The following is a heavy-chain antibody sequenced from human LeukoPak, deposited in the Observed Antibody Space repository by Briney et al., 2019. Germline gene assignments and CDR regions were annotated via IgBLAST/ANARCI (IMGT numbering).Heavy chain of an antibody. J-gene: IGHJ6*03. D-gene: IGHD2-15*01. CDR1: GFTFSSYS. Sequence: GGSLRLSCAASGFTFSSYSMNWVRQAPGKGLEWVSSISSSSSYIYYADSVKGRFTISRDNAKNSLYLQMNSLRAEDTAVYYCARDAGYCSSRTCFYYYYIDVWGEGTTVTVSS. CDR3: ARDAGYCSSRTCFYYYYIDV. V-gene: IGHV3-21*04. CDR2: ISSSSSYI.